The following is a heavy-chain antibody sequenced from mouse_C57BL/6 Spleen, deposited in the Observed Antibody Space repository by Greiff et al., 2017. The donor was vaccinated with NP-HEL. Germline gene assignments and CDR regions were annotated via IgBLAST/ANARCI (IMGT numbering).Heavy chain of an antibody. CDR1: GYAFSSYW. J-gene: IGHJ4*01. CDR2: IYPGDGDT. CDR3: ARSGKNYYAMDY. Sequence: QVQLQQSGAELVKPGASVKISCKASGYAFSSYWMNWVKQRPGKGLEWIGQIYPGDGDTNYNGKFKGKATLTADKSSSTAYMQLSSLTSEDSAVYFCARSGKNYYAMDYWGQGTSVTVSS. V-gene: IGHV1-80*01. D-gene: IGHD4-1*01.